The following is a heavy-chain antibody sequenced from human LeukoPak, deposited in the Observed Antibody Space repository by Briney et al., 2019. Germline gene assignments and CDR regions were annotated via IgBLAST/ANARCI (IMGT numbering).Heavy chain of an antibody. V-gene: IGHV3-23*01. CDR3: AKDLVRITIFGVVIPPGYDMDV. Sequence: GGPLRLSCAASGFTFSSYAMSWVRQSPGKGLEWVSAISGSGGSTYYGDSVKGRFTISRDNYKNTLYLQMNSLRPEDTAVYYCAKDLVRITIFGVVIPPGYDMDVWGKGTTVTVSS. CDR2: ISGSGGST. CDR1: GFTFSSYA. J-gene: IGHJ6*03. D-gene: IGHD3-3*01.